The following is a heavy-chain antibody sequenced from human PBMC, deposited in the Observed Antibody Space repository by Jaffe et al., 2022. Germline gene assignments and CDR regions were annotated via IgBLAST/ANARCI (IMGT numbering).Heavy chain of an antibody. D-gene: IGHD2-15*01. CDR3: ARDRLVVVAATPVHDAFDI. CDR1: GFTVSSNY. J-gene: IGHJ3*02. CDR2: IYSGGST. V-gene: IGHV3-66*02. Sequence: EVQLVESGGGLVQPGGSLRLSCAASGFTVSSNYMSWVRQAPGKGLEWVSVIYSGGSTYYADSVKGRFTISRDNSKNTLYLQMNSLRAEDTAVYYCARDRLVVVAATPVHDAFDIWGQGTMVTVSS.